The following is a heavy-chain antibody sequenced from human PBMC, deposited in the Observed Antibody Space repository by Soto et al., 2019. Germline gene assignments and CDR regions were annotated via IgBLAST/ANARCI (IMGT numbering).Heavy chain of an antibody. Sequence: SETLSLTCTVSGASINNYYWSWIRQPAGKGLEWIGRMYTSGSTNYNPSLKSRVTMSVDTSKNQFSLKLSSVTAADTAVYDCARSRSAWYLSFDSWGQGTLVTVFS. J-gene: IGHJ4*02. CDR1: GASINNYY. V-gene: IGHV4-4*07. D-gene: IGHD6-19*01. CDR3: ARSRSAWYLSFDS. CDR2: MYTSGST.